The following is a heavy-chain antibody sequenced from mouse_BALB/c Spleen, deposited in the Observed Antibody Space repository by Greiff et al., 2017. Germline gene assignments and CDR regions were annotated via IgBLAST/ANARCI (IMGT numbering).Heavy chain of an antibody. D-gene: IGHD3-1*01. J-gene: IGHJ4*01. V-gene: IGHV1-77*01. CDR3: AARATIYAMDY. CDR1: GYTFTDYV. Sequence: VQLQQSGPELVKPGASVKMSCKASGYTFTDYVISWVKQRTGQGLEGSGEMYPGSGSTYYNEKFKGKATLTADKSSNTAYMQLSSLTSEDSAVYFCAARATIYAMDYWGQGTSVTVSS. CDR2: MYPGSGST.